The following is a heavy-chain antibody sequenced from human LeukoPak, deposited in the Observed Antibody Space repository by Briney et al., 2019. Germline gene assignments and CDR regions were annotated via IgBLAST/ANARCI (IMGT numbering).Heavy chain of an antibody. CDR2: ISSSSSYI. CDR1: GFTFSSYS. V-gene: IGHV3-21*01. J-gene: IGHJ4*02. CDR3: ARDHTDYDFWSGYPSHVYFDY. Sequence: GGSLRLSCAASGFTFSSYSMNWVRQAPGKGLEWVSSISSSSSYIYYADSVKGRFTISRDNAKNSLYLQMNSLRAEDTAVYYCARDHTDYDFWSGYPSHVYFDYWGQGTLVTVSS. D-gene: IGHD3-3*01.